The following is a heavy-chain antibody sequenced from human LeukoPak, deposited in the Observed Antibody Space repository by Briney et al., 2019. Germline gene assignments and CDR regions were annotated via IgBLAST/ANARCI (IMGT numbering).Heavy chain of an antibody. Sequence: ASVKVSCKASGYTFTSYYMHWVRQAPGQGLEWMGIINPSGGSTSCAQKFQGRVTMTRDTSTSTVYMELSSLRSEDTAVYYCARGGGGYDHYYGMDVWGKGTTVTVSS. CDR1: GYTFTSYY. D-gene: IGHD5-12*01. V-gene: IGHV1-46*01. CDR2: INPSGGST. J-gene: IGHJ6*04. CDR3: ARGGGGYDHYYGMDV.